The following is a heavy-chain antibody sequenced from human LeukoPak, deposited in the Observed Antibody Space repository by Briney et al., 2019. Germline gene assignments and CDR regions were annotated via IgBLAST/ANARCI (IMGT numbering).Heavy chain of an antibody. J-gene: IGHJ4*02. CDR3: AREGVSGWYLKGWYFDY. Sequence: ASVKVSCTASGYTFTSYGISWVRQAPGQGLEWMGWISAYNGNTNYAQKLQGRVTMTTDTSTSTAYMELRSLRSDDTAVYYCAREGVSGWYLKGWYFDYWGQGTLVTVSS. CDR1: GYTFTSYG. CDR2: ISAYNGNT. D-gene: IGHD6-19*01. V-gene: IGHV1-18*01.